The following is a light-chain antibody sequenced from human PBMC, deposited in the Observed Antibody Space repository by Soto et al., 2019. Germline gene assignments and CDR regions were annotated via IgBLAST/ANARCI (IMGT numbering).Light chain of an antibody. CDR1: QSISSW. V-gene: IGKV1-5*01. CDR3: QQYNSYWT. J-gene: IGKJ1*01. CDR2: DAS. Sequence: DIQMTQSPSTLSASVGDRVTITCRASQSISSWLAWYQQKPGKAPKLLICDASSLESGVPSRFSGRGSGTEFTLTISSLQPDDFATYYCQQYNSYWTFGQGTKVDIK.